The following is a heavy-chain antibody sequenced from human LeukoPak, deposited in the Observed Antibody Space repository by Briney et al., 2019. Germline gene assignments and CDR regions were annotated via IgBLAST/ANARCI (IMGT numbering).Heavy chain of an antibody. CDR2: VYHSGST. D-gene: IGHD3-10*01. CDR1: GYSISSGYY. J-gene: IGHJ4*02. V-gene: IGHV4-38-2*02. CDR3: ARGITMVRGALDY. Sequence: SETLSLTCSVSGYSISSGYYWGWIRQPPGKGLEWIGSVYHSGSTYYSPSLTSRVTISVDTSKNQFSLKLSSVTAADTAVYYCARGITMVRGALDYWGQGTLVTVSS.